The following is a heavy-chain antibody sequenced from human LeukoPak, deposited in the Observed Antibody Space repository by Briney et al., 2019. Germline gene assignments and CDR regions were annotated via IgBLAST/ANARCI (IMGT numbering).Heavy chain of an antibody. CDR3: AREPGYCSGGSCYSYYYYYGMDV. D-gene: IGHD2-15*01. V-gene: IGHV4-34*01. CDR1: GGSFSGYY. Sequence: SETLSLTCAVYGGSFSGYYWSWIRQPPGKGLEWIGEINHSGSTNYNPSLKSRVTISVDTSKNQFSLKLSSVTAADTAVYYCAREPGYCSGGSCYSYYYYYGMDVWGQGTTVTVSS. CDR2: INHSGST. J-gene: IGHJ6*02.